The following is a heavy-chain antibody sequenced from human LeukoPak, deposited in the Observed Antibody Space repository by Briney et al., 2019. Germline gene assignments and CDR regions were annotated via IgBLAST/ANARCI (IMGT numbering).Heavy chain of an antibody. CDR2: ISYSSETT. CDR3: ARVDRGNYYHFDS. J-gene: IGHJ4*02. V-gene: IGHV3-48*04. Sequence: GGSLRLSCEASGFPFRSFILTWVRQAPGKGLEWVSYISYSSETTSYADSVKRRFTSSRDYAKKFLYLQMNSLRSEDTAVYFCARVDRGNYYHFDSWGQGTLVTVSS. D-gene: IGHD1-26*01. CDR1: GFPFRSFI.